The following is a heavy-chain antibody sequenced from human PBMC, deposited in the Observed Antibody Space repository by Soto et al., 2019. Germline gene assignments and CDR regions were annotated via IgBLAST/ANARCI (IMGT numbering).Heavy chain of an antibody. CDR2: MNPNTGNT. CDR1: GYTFTSYD. J-gene: IGHJ6*02. V-gene: IGHV1-8*01. Sequence: QVQLVQSGAEVKKPGASVKVSCKASGYTFTSYDFNWVRQATGQGLEWMGWMNPNTGNTGYAKKFQGRVTMTRDTSISTAYMELSSLRSDYTAVYYCARQWELSGYYYGMDVWGQGTTVTVSS. CDR3: ARQWELSGYYYGMDV. D-gene: IGHD1-26*01.